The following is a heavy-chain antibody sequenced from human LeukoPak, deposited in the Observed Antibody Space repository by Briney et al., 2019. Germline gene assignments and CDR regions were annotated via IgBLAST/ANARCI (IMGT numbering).Heavy chain of an antibody. V-gene: IGHV3-23*01. CDR3: ARNENSGWGYFDY. CDR2: ISGSGEST. Sequence: PGGSLRLSCAASGSTFSSYAMNWVRQAPGKGLEWVSGISGSGESTKNADSVKGRFTISRDNSKNTLYLQMNSLRAEDTAVYYCARNENSGWGYFDYWGQGTLVTVSS. J-gene: IGHJ4*02. CDR1: GSTFSSYA. D-gene: IGHD5-12*01.